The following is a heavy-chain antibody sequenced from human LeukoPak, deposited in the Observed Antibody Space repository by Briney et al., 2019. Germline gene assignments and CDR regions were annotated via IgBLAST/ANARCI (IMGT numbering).Heavy chain of an antibody. V-gene: IGHV5-51*01. D-gene: IGHD2-15*01. CDR2: IYPGDSDT. CDR3: ARHKGPTHSSPIDY. CDR1: EYSFTSYW. Sequence: GSALKISCKGAEYSFTSYWYGWVRQLPGRRLEWMGIIYPGDSDTSYSPSFQGQVTISADTSISTAYLQWSSLKASYTAMYYCARHKGPTHSSPIDYWGQGTLVTVSS. J-gene: IGHJ4*02.